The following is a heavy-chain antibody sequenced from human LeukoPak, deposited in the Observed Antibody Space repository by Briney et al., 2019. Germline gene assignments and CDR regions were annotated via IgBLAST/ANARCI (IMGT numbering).Heavy chain of an antibody. CDR1: GFTFSSYA. D-gene: IGHD3-10*01. V-gene: IGHV3-23*01. J-gene: IGHJ4*02. CDR3: AKEGLLWFGELLYYFDY. Sequence: GGSLRLSCAASGFTFSSYAMSWVRQAPGKGLEWVSDISGSGGSTYYADSVKGRFTISRDNSKNTLYLQMNSLRAEDTAVYYCAKEGLLWFGELLYYFDYWGQGTLVTVSS. CDR2: ISGSGGST.